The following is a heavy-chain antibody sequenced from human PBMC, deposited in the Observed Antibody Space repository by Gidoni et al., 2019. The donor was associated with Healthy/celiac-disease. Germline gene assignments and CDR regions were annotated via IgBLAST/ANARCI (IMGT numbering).Heavy chain of an antibody. J-gene: IGHJ4*02. CDR3: AKDHYYDSSGYMGDY. Sequence: EVQLLESGGGLVQPGGSLRLSCAASCFTFRSYALRWVRQAPGKGLAWVSAIRGSGGSTYYADSVKGRFTISRDNSKNTLYLQMNSLRAEDTAVYYCAKDHYYDSSGYMGDYWGQGTLVTVSS. CDR2: IRGSGGST. D-gene: IGHD3-22*01. CDR1: CFTFRSYA. V-gene: IGHV3-23*01.